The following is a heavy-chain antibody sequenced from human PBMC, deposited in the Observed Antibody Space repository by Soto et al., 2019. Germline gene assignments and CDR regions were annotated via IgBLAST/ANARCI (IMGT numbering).Heavy chain of an antibody. CDR2: IYYSGST. V-gene: IGHV4-39*01. CDR3: ASCYANYYYYYMDV. Sequence: QLQLQESGPGLVKPSETLSLTCTVSGGSISSSSYYWGWIRQPPGKGLEWIGSIYYSGSTYYNPSLKSRVTISVDTSKNQFSLKLSSVTAADTAVYCCASCYANYYYYYMDVWGKGTTVTVSS. J-gene: IGHJ6*03. D-gene: IGHD2-2*01. CDR1: GGSISSSSYY.